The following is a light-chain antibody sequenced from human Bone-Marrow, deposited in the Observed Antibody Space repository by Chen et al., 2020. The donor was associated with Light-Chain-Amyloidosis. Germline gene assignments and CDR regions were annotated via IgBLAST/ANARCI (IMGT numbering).Light chain of an antibody. Sequence: EIVLTQSPGTLSLSPGEGANLSCRASQTISSNYLTWYQQKFGQAPRLLIYGSSSRATGIPDRFTSRGSGTDFTLTSNRLEPEDFAMYYCQQYGTSPLTFGGGTKVEIK. CDR3: QQYGTSPLT. V-gene: IGKV3-20*01. J-gene: IGKJ4*01. CDR2: GSS. CDR1: QTISSNY.